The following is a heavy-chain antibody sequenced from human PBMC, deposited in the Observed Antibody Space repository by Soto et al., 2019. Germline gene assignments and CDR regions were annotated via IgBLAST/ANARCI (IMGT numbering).Heavy chain of an antibody. D-gene: IGHD1-20*01. J-gene: IGHJ4*02. CDR3: ARITGRHLDY. CDR2: VDYSGTA. Sequence: SETLSLTCTVSSGSISVTDVFWGWVRQPPGKGLERIGNVDYSGTAYFSPSLATRVTFHVDTSKNQFSLTLYSVTAADTAVYYCARITGRHLDYWGQGILVTVSS. CDR1: SGSISVTDVF. V-gene: IGHV4-39*01.